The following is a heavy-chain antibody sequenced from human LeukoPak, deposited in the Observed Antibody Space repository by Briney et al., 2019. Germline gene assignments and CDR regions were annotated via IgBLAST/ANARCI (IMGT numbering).Heavy chain of an antibody. CDR2: IKSNSGGT. D-gene: IGHD2-15*01. J-gene: IGHJ4*02. CDR3: ARVGSGRFDY. CDR1: GYTFIGYY. Sequence: ASVKVSRKASGYTFIGYYMHWVRQAPGQGLEWMGLIKSNSGGTNYAQKFQGRVTMNRDTSISTAYMELSRLRSDDTAVYYCARVGSGRFDYWGQGTLVTVSS. V-gene: IGHV1-2*02.